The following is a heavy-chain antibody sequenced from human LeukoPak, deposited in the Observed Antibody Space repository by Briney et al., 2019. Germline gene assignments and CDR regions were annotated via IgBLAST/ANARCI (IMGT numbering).Heavy chain of an antibody. J-gene: IGHJ2*01. Sequence: SETLSLTCTVSGGSVSSYYWSWIRQPPGKGLEWIGCIYNSENTKYNSSRESRATISVDTSKNQFFLKLSSVTAADTAVYYCARFHSGPSGWYVLWYFDLWGRGTLVTVSS. V-gene: IGHV4-4*09. CDR2: IYNSENT. D-gene: IGHD6-19*01. CDR3: ARFHSGPSGWYVLWYFDL. CDR1: GGSVSSYY.